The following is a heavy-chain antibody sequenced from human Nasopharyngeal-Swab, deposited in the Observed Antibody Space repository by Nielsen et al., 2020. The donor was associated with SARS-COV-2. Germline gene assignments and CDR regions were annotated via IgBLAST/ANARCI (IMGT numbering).Heavy chain of an antibody. Sequence: GGSLRLSCAASGFTFDDYAMHWVRQAPGKGLEWVSGISWNSGSIGYADSVKGRFTISRDNAKNSLYLQMNSLRAEDTALYYCAKVGSSYYYYMDVWGLWTTLTFSS. V-gene: IGHV3-9*01. CDR3: AKVGSSYYYYMDV. CDR2: ISWNSGSI. D-gene: IGHD6-19*01. J-gene: IGHJ6*03. CDR1: GFTFDDYA.